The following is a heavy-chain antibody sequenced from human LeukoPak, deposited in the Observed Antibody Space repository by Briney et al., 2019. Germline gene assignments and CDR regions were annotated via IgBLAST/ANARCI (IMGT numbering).Heavy chain of an antibody. D-gene: IGHD6-19*01. V-gene: IGHV3-74*01. Sequence: GGSLRLSCAASGFTFDDYAMHWVRQAPGKGLVWVSRINSDGSSTSYADSVKGRFTISRDNAKNTLYLQMDSLRAEDTAVYYCARVSTAVAGPLIDYWGQGTLVTVSS. CDR1: GFTFDDYA. CDR3: ARVSTAVAGPLIDY. CDR2: INSDGSST. J-gene: IGHJ4*02.